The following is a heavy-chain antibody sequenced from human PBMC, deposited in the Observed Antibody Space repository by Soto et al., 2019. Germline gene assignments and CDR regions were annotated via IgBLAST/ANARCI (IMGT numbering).Heavy chain of an antibody. CDR1: GFTFDDYA. V-gene: IGHV3-9*01. CDR3: AKDPDSSPT. D-gene: IGHD3-22*01. CDR2: ISWNSGSI. J-gene: IGHJ3*01. Sequence: GGSLRLSCAASGFTFDDYAMHWVRQAPGKGLEWVSGISWNSGSIYYADSVKGRFTISRDNSKNTLYLQMNSLRAEDTAVYYCAKDPDSSPTWGQGTMVTVSS.